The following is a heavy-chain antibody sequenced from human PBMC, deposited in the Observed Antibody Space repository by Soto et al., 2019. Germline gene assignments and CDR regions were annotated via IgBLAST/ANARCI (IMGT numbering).Heavy chain of an antibody. V-gene: IGHV3-30-3*01. CDR2: VSYDGSNK. CDR1: GFTFSSYA. D-gene: IGHD6-13*01. Sequence: GGSLRLSCAASGFTFSSYAMHWVRQAPGKGLEWVAVVSYDGSNKYYADSVKGRFTISRDNSKNTLYLQMNSLRAEDTAVYYCARSYRSSWYYFDHWGQGTLVTVSS. J-gene: IGHJ4*02. CDR3: ARSYRSSWYYFDH.